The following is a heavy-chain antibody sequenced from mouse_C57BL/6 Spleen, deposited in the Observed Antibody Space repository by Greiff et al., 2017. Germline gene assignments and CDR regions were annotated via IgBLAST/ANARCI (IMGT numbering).Heavy chain of an antibody. J-gene: IGHJ2*01. Sequence: EVKLQESGAGLVKPGGSLKLSCAASGFTFSSYAMSWVRQTPETRLEWVAYISSGGDYIYYADTVKGRFTISRDNARNTLYLQMSSLMSEDTAMYYWTRGVAVAYSFDYWGQGTTLTVSS. D-gene: IGHD1-1*01. CDR1: GFTFSSYA. V-gene: IGHV5-9-1*02. CDR2: ISSGGDYI. CDR3: TRGVAVAYSFDY.